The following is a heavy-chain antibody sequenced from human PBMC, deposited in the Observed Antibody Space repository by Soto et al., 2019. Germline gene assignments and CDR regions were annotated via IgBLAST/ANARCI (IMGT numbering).Heavy chain of an antibody. Sequence: QVQLVESGGGLVKPGGSLRLYCAASGFTFSDYYMSWIRQAPGKGLEWVSHISGSGSTIYFADSVKGRFTISRDNAKNSLYLQMNSLRAEDTAVYYCARDCSSSICYGYFQHWGQGTRVTVSS. D-gene: IGHD2-2*01. CDR3: ARDCSSSICYGYFQH. CDR2: ISGSGSTI. V-gene: IGHV3-11*01. CDR1: GFTFSDYY. J-gene: IGHJ1*01.